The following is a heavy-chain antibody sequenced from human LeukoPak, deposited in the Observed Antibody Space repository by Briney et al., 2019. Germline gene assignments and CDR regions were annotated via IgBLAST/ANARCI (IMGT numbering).Heavy chain of an antibody. CDR1: GFTFSSYS. V-gene: IGHV3-21*01. D-gene: IGHD6-19*01. Sequence: KPGGSLRLSCAASGFTFSSYSMNWVRQAPGKGLEWVSSISSSSSYIYYADSVKGRFTISRDNAKNSLYLQMNSLRAEDTAVCYCARGPGYSSGWYPRWGQGTLVTVSS. J-gene: IGHJ4*02. CDR3: ARGPGYSSGWYPR. CDR2: ISSSSSYI.